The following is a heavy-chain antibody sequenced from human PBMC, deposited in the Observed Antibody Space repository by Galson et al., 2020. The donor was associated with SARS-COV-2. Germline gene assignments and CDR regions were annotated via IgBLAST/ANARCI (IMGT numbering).Heavy chain of an antibody. CDR2: ISVDNGNR. Sequence: ASVKVSCKASGFTFTSYGISWVRQAPGQGLEWMGWISVDNGNRNHAQKFQGRVTMTTDTSTSTAYMELRNLRSDDTAVYYCAREGGYSWNYGMDVWGQGTTVTVSS. V-gene: IGHV1-18*01. CDR3: AREGGYSWNYGMDV. D-gene: IGHD1-1*01. CDR1: GFTFTSYG. J-gene: IGHJ6*02.